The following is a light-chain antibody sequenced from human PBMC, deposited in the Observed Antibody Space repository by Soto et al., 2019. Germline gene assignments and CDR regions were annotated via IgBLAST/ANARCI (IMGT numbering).Light chain of an antibody. CDR3: QQSYSQG. CDR1: QSISSY. CDR2: AAS. J-gene: IGKJ3*01. Sequence: DIQMTQSPSSLSASVGDRVTITCRASQSISSYLNWYQQKPGKAPKLLIYAASSLQSGVPSRFSGSGSGTDFTLTISSLPPEDFATYYCQQSYSQGFGPGTKVDIK. V-gene: IGKV1-39*01.